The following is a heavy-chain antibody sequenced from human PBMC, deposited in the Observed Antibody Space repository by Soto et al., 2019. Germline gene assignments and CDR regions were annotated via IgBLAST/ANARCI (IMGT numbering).Heavy chain of an antibody. Sequence: QVQLVQSGAEVKKPGSSVKVSCKASRGTFGNYAVSWVRQAPGQGLEWMGGIMPVFGTINYAQKFQGRVTIAADKFTNTAYMELSSLRSEDTGVYYCARVSLPGIYGEDVWGQGTTVTVSS. J-gene: IGHJ6*02. CDR2: IMPVFGTI. CDR3: ARVSLPGIYGEDV. CDR1: RGTFGNYA. D-gene: IGHD3-10*01. V-gene: IGHV1-69*06.